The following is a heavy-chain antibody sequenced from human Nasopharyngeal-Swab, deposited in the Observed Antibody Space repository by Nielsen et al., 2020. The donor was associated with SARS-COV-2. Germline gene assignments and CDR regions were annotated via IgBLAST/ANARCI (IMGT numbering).Heavy chain of an antibody. J-gene: IGHJ6*02. CDR3: AREFGYSGYDKRYYYYGMDL. D-gene: IGHD5-12*01. Sequence: GESLKISCAASGFTFSSYSMNWVRQAPGKGLEWVSSISSSSSYIYYADSVKGRFTISRDNAKNSMYLQMNSLRAEDTAVYYCAREFGYSGYDKRYYYYGMDLWGQGTTVTVSS. CDR2: ISSSSSYI. CDR1: GFTFSSYS. V-gene: IGHV3-21*01.